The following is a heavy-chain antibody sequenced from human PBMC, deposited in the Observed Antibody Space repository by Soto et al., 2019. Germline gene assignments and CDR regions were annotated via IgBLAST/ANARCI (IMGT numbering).Heavy chain of an antibody. Sequence: GGSLRLSCAASEFTFSSYSMIWVRQAPGKGLEWVSGVNGGGDITYYADSVKGRFTISRDNSKNTLYLQMNSLRAEDTAVFYCARGHFGVAMDVWGKGTTVTVSS. D-gene: IGHD3-3*01. CDR2: VNGGGDIT. V-gene: IGHV3-23*01. CDR3: ARGHFGVAMDV. CDR1: EFTFSSYS. J-gene: IGHJ6*04.